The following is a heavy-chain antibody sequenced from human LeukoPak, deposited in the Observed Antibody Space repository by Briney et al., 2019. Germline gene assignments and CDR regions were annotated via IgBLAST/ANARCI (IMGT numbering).Heavy chain of an antibody. CDR3: ARTYNWNYDVWFDP. J-gene: IGHJ5*02. D-gene: IGHD1-7*01. V-gene: IGHV1-2*02. CDR1: GYTFTGYY. Sequence: ASVKVSCKASGYTFTGYYMHWVRQAPGQGLEWMGWINPNSGGTNYAQKFQGRVTMTRDTSISTAYMELSRLRSDDTAVYYCARTYNWNYDVWFDPWGQGTLVTVSS. CDR2: INPNSGGT.